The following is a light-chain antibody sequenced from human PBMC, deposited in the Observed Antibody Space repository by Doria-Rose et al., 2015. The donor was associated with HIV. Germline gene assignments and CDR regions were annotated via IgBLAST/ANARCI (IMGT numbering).Light chain of an antibody. Sequence: TQSPGLLSLSPGERATLSCRASQSFSSTYLAWYQQKPGQAPSLLIYDGSTRATGIPDRFSASGSGTDFTLTINRLEPEDFALYYCHQYGTSWTFGQGTKVEI. CDR3: HQYGTSWT. CDR1: QSFSSTY. CDR2: DGS. J-gene: IGKJ1*01. V-gene: IGKV3-20*01.